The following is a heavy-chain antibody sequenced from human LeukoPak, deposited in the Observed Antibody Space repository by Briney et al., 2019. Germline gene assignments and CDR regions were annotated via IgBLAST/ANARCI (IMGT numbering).Heavy chain of an antibody. J-gene: IGHJ5*02. CDR2: IYYSGST. D-gene: IGHD5-18*01. CDR3: ARFRIQLWSSWFDP. Sequence: SETLSLTCTVSGGSISSYYWSWIRQPPGKGLEWIGYIYYSGSTNYNPSLKSRVTISVDTSKNQFSLKLSSVTAADTAVYYCARFRIQLWSSWFDPWGQGTLVTVSS. CDR1: GGSISSYY. V-gene: IGHV4-59*12.